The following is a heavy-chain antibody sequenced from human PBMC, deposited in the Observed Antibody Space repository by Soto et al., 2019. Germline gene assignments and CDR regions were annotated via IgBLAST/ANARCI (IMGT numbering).Heavy chain of an antibody. CDR1: GFTFSSYG. D-gene: IGHD2-8*01. CDR3: ARDARYCTNGVCSYYYYYGMDV. J-gene: IGHJ6*02. V-gene: IGHV3-33*01. Sequence: GGSLRLSCAASGFTFSSYGMHWVRQAPGKGLEWVAVIWYDGSNKYYADSVKGRFTISRDNSKNTLYLQMNSLRAEDTAVYYCARDARYCTNGVCSYYYYYGMDVWGQGTTVTVSS. CDR2: IWYDGSNK.